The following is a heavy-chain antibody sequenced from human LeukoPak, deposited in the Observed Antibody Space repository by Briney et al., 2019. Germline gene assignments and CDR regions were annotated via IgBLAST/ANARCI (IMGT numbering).Heavy chain of an antibody. CDR3: AKLAKYFYGSETYYFFEH. CDR1: GFSFTTYW. D-gene: IGHD3-10*01. V-gene: IGHV3-7*01. Sequence: GESLRLSCAASGFSFTTYWMSWVRQAPGEGLEWVANINQDGTEKYYVDSVKGRFTISRDNAKSSLYLQMNSLRVEDTAVYYCAKLAKYFYGSETYYFFEHWGQGTPVTASS. J-gene: IGHJ4*02. CDR2: INQDGTEK.